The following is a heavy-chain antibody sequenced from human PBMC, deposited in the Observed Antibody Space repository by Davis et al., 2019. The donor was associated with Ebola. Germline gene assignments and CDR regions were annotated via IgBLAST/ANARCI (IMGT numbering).Heavy chain of an antibody. CDR2: LSYDGSNE. V-gene: IGHV3-30*18. CDR3: AKGRYYYSSGSFSWLDP. CDR1: GFTFSSYG. Sequence: GGSLRLSCAASGFTFSSYGMHWVRQAPGEGLEWVAVLSYDGSNEYYADSVKDRFTISRDNSENTLYLQMNSLRAEDTAVYYCAKGRYYYSSGSFSWLDPWGQGTLVTVSS. D-gene: IGHD3-10*01. J-gene: IGHJ5*02.